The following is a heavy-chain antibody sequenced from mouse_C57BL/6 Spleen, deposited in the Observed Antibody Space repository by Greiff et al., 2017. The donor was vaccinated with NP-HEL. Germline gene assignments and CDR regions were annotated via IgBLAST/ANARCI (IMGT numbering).Heavy chain of an antibody. CDR1: GFTIKDDY. CDR3: TDGRRDAMDY. V-gene: IGHV14-4*01. Sequence: VQLQQSGAELVRPGASVKLSCTASGFTIKDDYMHWVKQRPEQGLEWIGWIDPENGDTEYASKFQGKATITADTSSNTAYLQLSSLTSEDTAVYYCTDGRRDAMDYWGQGTSVTVSS. J-gene: IGHJ4*01. CDR2: IDPENGDT. D-gene: IGHD1-1*02.